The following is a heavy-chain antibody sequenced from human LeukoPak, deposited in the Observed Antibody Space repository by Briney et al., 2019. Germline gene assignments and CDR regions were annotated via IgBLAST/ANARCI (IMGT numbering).Heavy chain of an antibody. Sequence: SETLSLTCSVSGGSISGYYWSWIRQPPGKALEWIGYIYSSGSTNFNPSLQSRVTISVDASKNQVSLNLSSVTAADTAIYYCARLTFTTRPVDVWGKGTTVTVSS. CDR1: GGSISGYY. J-gene: IGHJ6*04. D-gene: IGHD6-6*01. CDR3: ARLTFTTRPVDV. V-gene: IGHV4-4*09. CDR2: IYSSGST.